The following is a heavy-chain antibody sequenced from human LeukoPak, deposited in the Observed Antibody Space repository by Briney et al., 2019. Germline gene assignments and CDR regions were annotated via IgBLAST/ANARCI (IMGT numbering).Heavy chain of an antibody. CDR1: GFTVSSSY. D-gene: IGHD5-18*01. Sequence: PGGSLRLSCAASGFTVSSSYMSCVRQAPGKGLEWVSLIYSGGSTYYAASVKGRFTISRDNSKTTLYLQMNSLRPEDTAVYYCAKGYNYDYEYWGQGTLVTVSS. CDR3: AKGYNYDYEY. V-gene: IGHV3-53*01. CDR2: IYSGGST. J-gene: IGHJ4*02.